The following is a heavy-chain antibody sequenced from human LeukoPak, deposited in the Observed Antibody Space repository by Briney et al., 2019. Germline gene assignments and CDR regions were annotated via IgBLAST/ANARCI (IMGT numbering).Heavy chain of an antibody. CDR1: GFTFSSYS. CDR2: ISSSSSYI. V-gene: IGHV3-21*01. Sequence: GGSLRLSCAASGFTFSSYSMNWVRQAPGKGLEWVSSISSSSSYIYYADSVMGRFTISRDNAKNSLYLQMNTLRAEDTAVYYCASHMVRGVLGDYWGQGTLVTVSS. J-gene: IGHJ4*02. CDR3: ASHMVRGVLGDY. D-gene: IGHD3-10*01.